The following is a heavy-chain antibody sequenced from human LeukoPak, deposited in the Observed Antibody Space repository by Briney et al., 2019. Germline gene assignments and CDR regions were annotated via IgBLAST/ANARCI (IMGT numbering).Heavy chain of an antibody. CDR2: IYPGDSDT. CDR1: GYSFTSYW. Sequence: GESLKISCKGSGYSFTSYWIGWVRQMPGKGLEWMGIIYPGDSDTRYSPSFQGQVTISADKSISTAYLQWSSLKASDTAMYYCARQVSEGSSWRTDLFDYWGQGTLVTVSS. CDR3: ARQVSEGSSWRTDLFDY. J-gene: IGHJ4*02. D-gene: IGHD6-13*01. V-gene: IGHV5-51*01.